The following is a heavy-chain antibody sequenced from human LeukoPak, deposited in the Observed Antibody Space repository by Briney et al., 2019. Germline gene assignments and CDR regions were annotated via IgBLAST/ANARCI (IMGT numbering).Heavy chain of an antibody. CDR1: GFTFSSYS. V-gene: IGHV3-21*01. CDR3: ARALAVAGTGGFDP. J-gene: IGHJ5*02. CDR2: ISSSISYI. D-gene: IGHD6-19*01. Sequence: PGGSLRLSCAASGFTFSSYSINWVRQAPGKGLEWVSSISSSISYIYYADSVKGRFTISRDNAKNSLYLQMNSLRAEDTAVYYCARALAVAGTGGFDPWGQGTLVTVSS.